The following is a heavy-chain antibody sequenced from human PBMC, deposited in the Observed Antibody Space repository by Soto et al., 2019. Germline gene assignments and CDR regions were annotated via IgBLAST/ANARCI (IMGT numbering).Heavy chain of an antibody. CDR1: GGSISSSNW. J-gene: IGHJ4*02. Sequence: SETLSLTCAVSGGSISSSNWWSWVRQPPGKGLEWIGEIYHSGSINYNPSLKSRVTISVDKSKNQFSLRLSSVTAADTAVYYCARTPLTSKYGGYYFDYWGQGTLVTVSS. V-gene: IGHV4-4*02. CDR2: IYHSGSI. D-gene: IGHD5-12*01. CDR3: ARTPLTSKYGGYYFDY.